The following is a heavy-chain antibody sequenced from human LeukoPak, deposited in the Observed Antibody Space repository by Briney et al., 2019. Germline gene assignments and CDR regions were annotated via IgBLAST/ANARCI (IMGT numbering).Heavy chain of an antibody. CDR1: GFTFSSYA. J-gene: IGHJ4*02. D-gene: IGHD3-16*02. V-gene: IGHV3-30-3*01. CDR3: AKEEVDDYVWGSYRTLDY. Sequence: PGGSLRLSCAASGFTFSSYAMHWVRQAPSKGLEWVAVISYDGSNKYYADSVKGRFTISRDNSKNTLYLQMNSLRAEDTAVYYCAKEEVDDYVWGSYRTLDYWGQGTLVTVSS. CDR2: ISYDGSNK.